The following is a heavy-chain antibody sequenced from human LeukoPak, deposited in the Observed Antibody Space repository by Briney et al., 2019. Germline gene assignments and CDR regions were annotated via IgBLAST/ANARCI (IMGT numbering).Heavy chain of an antibody. Sequence: SETLSLTCAVSGYSISSGHYWGWIRQPPGKGLEWIGSIYHSGSTYYNPSLKSRVTISVDTSKNQFSLKVNSVTAADTAVYYCGRAEGATDYWGQGTLVTVSS. V-gene: IGHV4-38-2*01. D-gene: IGHD1-26*01. CDR3: GRAEGATDY. J-gene: IGHJ4*02. CDR2: IYHSGST. CDR1: GYSISSGHY.